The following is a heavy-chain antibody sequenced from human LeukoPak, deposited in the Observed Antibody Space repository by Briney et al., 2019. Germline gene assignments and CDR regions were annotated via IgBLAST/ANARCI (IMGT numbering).Heavy chain of an antibody. V-gene: IGHV4-39*01. CDR1: GGSISSSSYY. CDR2: IYYSGST. Sequence: SETLSLTCTVSGGSISSSSYYWGWIRQPPGKGLEWIGSIYYSGSTYYNPSLKSRVTISVDTSKNQFSLKLSSVTAADTAVYYCARVGSSSWYGSSAPVTFDYWGQGTLVTVSS. CDR3: ARVGSSSWYGSSAPVTFDY. J-gene: IGHJ4*02. D-gene: IGHD6-13*01.